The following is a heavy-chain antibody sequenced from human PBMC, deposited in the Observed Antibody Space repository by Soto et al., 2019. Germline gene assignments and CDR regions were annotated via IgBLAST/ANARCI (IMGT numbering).Heavy chain of an antibody. CDR2: IDYSGNT. J-gene: IGHJ4*02. D-gene: IGHD1-1*01. V-gene: IGHV4-39*01. CDR3: ATGRGGLERQGRVRFDN. CDR1: GGSISSSGYY. Sequence: SETLSLTCTVSGGSISSSGYYWGWIRQPPGKGLEWIGSIDYSGNTYYNPSLKSRVTISVDTSKNQFSLKLSSVTAADTAVYYCATGRGGLERQGRVRFDNWGLGTLVTVSS.